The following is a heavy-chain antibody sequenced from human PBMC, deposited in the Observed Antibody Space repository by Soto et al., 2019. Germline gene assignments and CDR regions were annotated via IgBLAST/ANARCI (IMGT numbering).Heavy chain of an antibody. CDR2: IYYSGSA. CDR3: ARRQWNGYYFDY. V-gene: IGHV4-39*01. D-gene: IGHD1-1*01. Sequence: SETLSLTCTVSGGSISSTNYCWGWIRQPPGKGLEWIGSIYYSGSAYSNPSLKSRATTSVDTPKNQFSLELSSVTAADTAVYYCARRQWNGYYFDYWGQGTLVTVSS. CDR1: GGSISSTNYC. J-gene: IGHJ4*01.